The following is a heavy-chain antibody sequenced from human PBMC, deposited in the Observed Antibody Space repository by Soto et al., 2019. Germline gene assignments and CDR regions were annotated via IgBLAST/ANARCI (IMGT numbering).Heavy chain of an antibody. J-gene: IGHJ3*02. D-gene: IGHD6-6*01. CDR2: INSSGGST. CDR3: ASTSSSAFDI. CDR1: GYTFTSYY. Sequence: ASVKVSCKASGYTFTSYYMHWVRQAPGQGLEWMGIINSSGGSTSYAQKFQGRVTMTRDTSTSTAYMELSSLRSEDTAVYYCASTSSSAFDIWGQGTMVTVSS. V-gene: IGHV1-46*01.